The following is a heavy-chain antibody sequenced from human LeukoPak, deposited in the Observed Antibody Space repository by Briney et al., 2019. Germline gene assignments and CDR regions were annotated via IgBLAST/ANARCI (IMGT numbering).Heavy chain of an antibody. D-gene: IGHD4/OR15-4a*01. J-gene: IGHJ5*02. Sequence: ASVKVSFKASGYTFTSYDINWVRQATGQGLEWMGWMNPNSGKTGYAQKFQGRVTITSNTSISTAYMDLSSLTSEDTAVYYCARGPLMRGAIGPWGQGTLVTVSS. CDR2: MNPNSGKT. V-gene: IGHV1-8*03. CDR1: GYTFTSYD. CDR3: ARGPLMRGAIGP.